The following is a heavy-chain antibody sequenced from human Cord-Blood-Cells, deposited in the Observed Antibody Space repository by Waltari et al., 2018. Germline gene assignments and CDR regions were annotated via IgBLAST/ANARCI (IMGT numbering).Heavy chain of an antibody. V-gene: IGHV1-69*01. CDR3: ARHVPRRGVLVPAAIDY. Sequence: QVQLVQSGAEVKKPGSSVKVSCKASGGTFSSYAISWVRQAPGQGLEWMGGIIPILGTANYAQKFQGRVTITADESTSTAYLQWSSLKASDTAMYYCARHVPRRGVLVPAAIDYWGQGTLVTVSS. CDR2: IIPILGTA. D-gene: IGHD2-2*01. CDR1: GGTFSSYA. J-gene: IGHJ4*02.